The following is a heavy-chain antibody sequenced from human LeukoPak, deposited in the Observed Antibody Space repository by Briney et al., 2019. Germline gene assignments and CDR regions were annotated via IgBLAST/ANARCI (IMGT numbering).Heavy chain of an antibody. D-gene: IGHD6-6*01. CDR2: IYHTGNT. Sequence: SETLSLTCAVAGYSISSGYYWAWIRQPPGRGLEWIANIYHTGNTYYNPSLNSRVTMSVDTSKNQFSLRLSSVTAADTAVYYCARAGGSSSPYYYYYMDVWGQGTLVTVSS. CDR3: ARAGGSSSPYYYYYMDV. V-gene: IGHV4-38-2*01. CDR1: GYSISSGYY. J-gene: IGHJ6*03.